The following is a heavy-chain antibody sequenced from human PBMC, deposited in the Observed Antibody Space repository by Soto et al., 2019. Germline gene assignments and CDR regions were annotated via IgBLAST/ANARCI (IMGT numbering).Heavy chain of an antibody. CDR2: ISAYNGNT. J-gene: IGHJ3*02. D-gene: IGHD6-19*01. CDR1: GYTFTSYG. Sequence: ASVKVSCKASGYTFTSYGISWVRQAPGQGLEWMGWISAYNGNTNYAQKLQGRVTMTTDTSTSTAYMELRRLRSDDTAVYYRAIVSPASSGLSRAPSGAFDIWGQGTMVTVSS. V-gene: IGHV1-18*01. CDR3: AIVSPASSGLSRAPSGAFDI.